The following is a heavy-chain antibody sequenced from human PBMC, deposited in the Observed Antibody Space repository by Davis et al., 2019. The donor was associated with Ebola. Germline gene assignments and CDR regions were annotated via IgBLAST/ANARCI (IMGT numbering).Heavy chain of an antibody. Sequence: SETLSLTCAVYGGSFSGSYWSWIRQPPGKGLEWIGEINHSGSTNYSPSLKSRVTISVDTSKNQFSLKLSSVTAADTAVYYCASRNDWYATYEYWGQGTLVTVSS. CDR2: INHSGST. J-gene: IGHJ4*02. CDR3: ASRNDWYATYEY. D-gene: IGHD3-9*01. CDR1: GGSFSGSY. V-gene: IGHV4-34*01.